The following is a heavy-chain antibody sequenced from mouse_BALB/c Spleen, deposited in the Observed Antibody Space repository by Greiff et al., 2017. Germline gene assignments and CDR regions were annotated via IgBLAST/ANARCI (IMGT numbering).Heavy chain of an antibody. V-gene: IGHV14-3*02. Sequence: EVKVVESGAELVKPGASVKLSCTASGFNIKDTYMHWVKQRPEQGLEWIGRIDPANGNTKYDPKFQGKATITADTSSNTAYLQLSSLTSEDTAVYYCASSSGFAYWGQGTLVTVSA. J-gene: IGHJ3*01. CDR2: IDPANGNT. D-gene: IGHD3-1*01. CDR3: ASSSGFAY. CDR1: GFNIKDTY.